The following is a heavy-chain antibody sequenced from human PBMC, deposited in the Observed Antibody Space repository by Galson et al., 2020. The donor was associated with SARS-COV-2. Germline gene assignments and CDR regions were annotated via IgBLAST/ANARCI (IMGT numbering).Heavy chain of an antibody. V-gene: IGHV3-33*01. D-gene: IGHD3-22*01. J-gene: IGHJ4*02. CDR1: GFTFSSYG. CDR2: IWYDGSNK. Sequence: GGSLRLSCAASGFTFSSYGMHWVRQAPGKGLEWVAVIWYDGSNKYYADSVKGRFTISRDNSKNTLYLQMNSLRAEDTAVYYCARDGTYYYVSSSCPAFDCWGRGTLVTVAS. CDR3: ARDGTYYYVSSSCPAFDC.